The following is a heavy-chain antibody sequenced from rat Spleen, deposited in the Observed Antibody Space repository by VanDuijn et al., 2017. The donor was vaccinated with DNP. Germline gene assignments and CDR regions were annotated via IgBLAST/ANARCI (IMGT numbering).Heavy chain of an antibody. CDR2: IWAGGGT. Sequence: QMQLEESGPGLIQPSETLSLTCTVSGFSLTSNGVGWFRQPLGKGLVWMGSIWAGGGTNYNSAVQSRLTITRDTSKSQVFLKMNSLQPDDTGTYYCARHQAAPFDYWGQGVMVTVSS. D-gene: IGHD1-2*01. CDR1: GFSLTSNG. V-gene: IGHV2-72*01. CDR3: ARHQAAPFDY. J-gene: IGHJ2*01.